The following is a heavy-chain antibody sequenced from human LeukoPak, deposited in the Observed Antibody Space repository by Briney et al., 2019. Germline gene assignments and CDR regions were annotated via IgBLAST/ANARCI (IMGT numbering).Heavy chain of an antibody. CDR3: AREAPYSSSSGPLFDYYGMDV. V-gene: IGHV3-53*01. CDR1: GFTVSSNY. Sequence: GGSLRLSCAASGFTVSSNYMSWVRQAPGKGLEWVSVIYSGGSTYYADSVKGRFTISRDNSKNTLYLQVNSLRAEDTAVYYCAREAPYSSSSGPLFDYYGMDVWGQGTTVTVSS. D-gene: IGHD6-6*01. J-gene: IGHJ6*02. CDR2: IYSGGST.